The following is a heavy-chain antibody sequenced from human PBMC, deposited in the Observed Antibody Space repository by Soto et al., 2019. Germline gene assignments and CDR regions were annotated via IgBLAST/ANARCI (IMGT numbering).Heavy chain of an antibody. Sequence: EVQLGESGGGLVKPGGSLRLSCAASGFTFSSYRMNWVRQAPGKGLAWVSLISSSSRYIYYADSVKGRFTISRDNAKNSLYLQMNSLRAEYMAVYYCARVRGGDLKSFDIWGQGTMVTVAS. CDR3: ARVRGGDLKSFDI. CDR2: ISSSSRYI. V-gene: IGHV3-21*01. D-gene: IGHD3-10*01. J-gene: IGHJ3*02. CDR1: GFTFSSYR.